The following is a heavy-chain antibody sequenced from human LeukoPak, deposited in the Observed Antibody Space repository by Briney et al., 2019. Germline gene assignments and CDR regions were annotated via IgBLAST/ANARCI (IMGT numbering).Heavy chain of an antibody. CDR2: INHSGST. CDR1: GGSFSGYY. Sequence: PSETLSLTCAVYGGSFSGYYWSWIRQPPGKGLEWIGEINHSGSTNYNPSLKSRVTISVDTSKNQFSLKLSSVTAADTAVYYCARYLIHYGSGSYYPYWGQGTLVTVSS. J-gene: IGHJ4*02. D-gene: IGHD3-10*01. V-gene: IGHV4-34*01. CDR3: ARYLIHYGSGSYYPY.